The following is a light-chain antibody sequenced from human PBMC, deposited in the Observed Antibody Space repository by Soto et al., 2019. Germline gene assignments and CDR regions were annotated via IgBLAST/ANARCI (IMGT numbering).Light chain of an antibody. CDR3: ATWDDSLRGRV. Sequence: QSVLTQPPSASGTPGQRVTISCSGSSSNIGTTYVYWYQQVPGTAPKLLIYSNNQRPSGVPDRFSGSKSGTSASLAIRGLRSEDEADYYCATWDDSLRGRVFGGGTKLTV. CDR1: SSNIGTTY. V-gene: IGLV1-47*02. CDR2: SNN. J-gene: IGLJ3*02.